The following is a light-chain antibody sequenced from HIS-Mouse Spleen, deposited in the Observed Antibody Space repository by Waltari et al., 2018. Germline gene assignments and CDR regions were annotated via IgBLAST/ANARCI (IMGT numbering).Light chain of an antibody. CDR3: NSRDSSGNHVV. Sequence: SSELTQDPAVSVALGQTVRITCQGDSLRSDYAGWYQQKPGQAPVLVIYGKNNRPSGIPDRFSGSSSGNTASLTITGAQAEDEADYYCNSRDSSGNHVVFGGGTKLTVL. V-gene: IGLV3-19*01. J-gene: IGLJ2*01. CDR2: GKN. CDR1: SLRSDY.